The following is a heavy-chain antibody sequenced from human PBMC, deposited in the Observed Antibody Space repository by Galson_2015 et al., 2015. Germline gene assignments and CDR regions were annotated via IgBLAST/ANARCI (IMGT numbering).Heavy chain of an antibody. J-gene: IGHJ4*02. CDR3: AKDNAEVVTSGDIHFDY. V-gene: IGHV3-23*01. Sequence: SLRLSCAASGFTFSSYAMSWVRQAPGKGLEWVSAISGSGGSTYYADSVKGRFTISRDNSKNTLYLQVNSLRAEDTAVYYCAKDNAEVVTSGDIHFDYWGQGTLVTVSS. CDR2: ISGSGGST. D-gene: IGHD4-23*01. CDR1: GFTFSSYA.